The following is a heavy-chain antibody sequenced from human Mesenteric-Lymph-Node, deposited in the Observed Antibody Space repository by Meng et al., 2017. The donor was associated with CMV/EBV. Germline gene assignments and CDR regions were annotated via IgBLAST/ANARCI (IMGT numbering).Heavy chain of an antibody. CDR3: ARDVGTGIGLGYHYGMDV. CDR1: GYTFTSNW. J-gene: IGHJ6*02. V-gene: IGHV1-46*01. D-gene: IGHD1-26*01. CDR2: INPDTGNT. Sequence: ASVKVSCKASGYTFTSNWMHWVRQAPGQGLEWVGTINPDTGNTKYAQKFQGRVIVTRDTSTSTIYMEVISLRSEDTAAYYCARDVGTGIGLGYHYGMDVWGQGTTVTVSS.